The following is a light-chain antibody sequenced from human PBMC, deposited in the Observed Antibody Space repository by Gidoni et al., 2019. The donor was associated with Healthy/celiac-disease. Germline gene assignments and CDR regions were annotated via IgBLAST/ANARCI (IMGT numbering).Light chain of an antibody. J-gene: IGKJ2*01. CDR3: QQYKNWPTIYT. V-gene: IGKV3-15*01. CDR2: VAS. Sequence: EIVMTQSPATLSVSPGERATLTYRASQSISSNLALDQQKPGQAPRLLIYVASTRATGSPVRFRGSGSGTEFTLTISSLQAEDFAVYYCQQYKNWPTIYTFXXXTKLEIK. CDR1: QSISSN.